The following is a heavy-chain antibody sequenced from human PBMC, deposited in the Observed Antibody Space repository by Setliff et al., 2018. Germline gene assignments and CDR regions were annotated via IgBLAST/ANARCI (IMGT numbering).Heavy chain of an antibody. V-gene: IGHV3-23*01. J-gene: IGHJ6*02. CDR2: ISASGRTT. CDR3: ARVDDILTGVNYYYGMDV. CDR1: RFTFSNYA. Sequence: AGGSLRLSCAASRFTFSNYAMSWVRQAPGKGLEWVSAISASGRTTYSADSVKGRFTISRDNSKNTLSLQMNSLRAEDTALYYCARVDDILTGVNYYYGMDVWGQGTTVTVSS. D-gene: IGHD3-9*01.